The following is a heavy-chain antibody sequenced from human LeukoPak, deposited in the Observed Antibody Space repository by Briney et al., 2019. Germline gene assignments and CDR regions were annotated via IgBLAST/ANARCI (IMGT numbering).Heavy chain of an antibody. CDR1: GYTFTSYA. V-gene: IGHV1-3*01. J-gene: IGHJ5*02. Sequence: ASVKVSCKASGYTFTSYAMHWVRQAPGQRLEWMGWINAGNGNTKYSQKFQGRVTITRDTSASTAYMELSSLRSEDTAVYYYAREHYYDSSGSKGFDPWGQGTLVTVSS. CDR3: AREHYYDSSGSKGFDP. D-gene: IGHD3-22*01. CDR2: INAGNGNT.